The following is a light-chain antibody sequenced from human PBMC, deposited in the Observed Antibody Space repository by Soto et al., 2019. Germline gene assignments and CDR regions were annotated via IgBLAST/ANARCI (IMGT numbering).Light chain of an antibody. CDR2: DAY. J-gene: IGKJ5*01. Sequence: ETVMTQSPVALSVSPGERATLSCRARQNVRKNLAWYQQKPGQAPRLLIYDAYNRATGIPPRFSGSGSGTDFTLTISSLEPEDSAVYYCQQRHMWPITFGQGTRLEIK. CDR3: QQRHMWPIT. CDR1: QNVRKN. V-gene: IGKV3-11*01.